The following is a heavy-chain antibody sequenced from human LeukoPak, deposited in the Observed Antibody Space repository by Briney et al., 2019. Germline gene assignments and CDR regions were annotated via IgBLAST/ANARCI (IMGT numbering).Heavy chain of an antibody. V-gene: IGHV5-51*01. CDR3: ARQYYFGSGSYYNVPSGDYYYGMDV. CDR2: IYPGDSDT. J-gene: IGHJ6*02. Sequence: GESLKISCKGSGYKFTSYWIAWVRQMPGTGLEWMGIIYPGDSDTRYSPSFQGQVTISADKSISTAYLQWSSLRASDTAMYYCARQYYFGSGSYYNVPSGDYYYGMDVWGQGTTVTVSS. D-gene: IGHD3-10*01. CDR1: GYKFTSYW.